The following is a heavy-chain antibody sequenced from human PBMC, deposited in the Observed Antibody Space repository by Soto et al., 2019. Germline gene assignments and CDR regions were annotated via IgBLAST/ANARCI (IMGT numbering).Heavy chain of an antibody. D-gene: IGHD1-26*01. Sequence: PGGSQRLSGAASGFNFSSSVMHWVRQAPGKGLEWVAVIWYDGSNKYYADSVKGRFTISRDNSKNTLYLQMNSLRAEDTAVYYCARDHLGGYNIRRPYYFDYWGQGTLVTVSS. CDR1: GFNFSSSV. V-gene: IGHV3-33*01. CDR3: ARDHLGGYNIRRPYYFDY. J-gene: IGHJ4*02. CDR2: IWYDGSNK.